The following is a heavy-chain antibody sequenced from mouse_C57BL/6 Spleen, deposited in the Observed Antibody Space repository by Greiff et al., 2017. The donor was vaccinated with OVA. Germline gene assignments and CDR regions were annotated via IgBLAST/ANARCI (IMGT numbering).Heavy chain of an antibody. D-gene: IGHD2-3*01. V-gene: IGHV1-26*01. CDR1: GYTFTDYY. CDR2: INPNTGGT. J-gene: IGHJ2*01. Sequence: VQLQQSGPELVKPGASVKISCKASGYTFTDYYMNWVKQSHGKSLEWIGDINPNTGGTSYNQKFKGKATLTVDKSSSTAYMELRSLTSEDAAVYYCARRDGYPYYFDYWGQGTTLTVSS. CDR3: ARRDGYPYYFDY.